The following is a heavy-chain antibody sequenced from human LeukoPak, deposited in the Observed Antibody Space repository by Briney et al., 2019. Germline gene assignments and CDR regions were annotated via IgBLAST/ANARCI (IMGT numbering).Heavy chain of an antibody. Sequence: PGGSLRLSCAASGFTFSTYAMSWVRQAPGKGPEWVSAVRGSGTDTYYADSVKGRFTISRDNSKNTLYLQMNSLRAEDTAVYYCARSGRGNHYDFLVWGQGTLVTVSS. CDR1: GFTFSTYA. D-gene: IGHD3-3*01. V-gene: IGHV3-23*01. J-gene: IGHJ4*02. CDR3: ARSGRGNHYDFLV. CDR2: VRGSGTDT.